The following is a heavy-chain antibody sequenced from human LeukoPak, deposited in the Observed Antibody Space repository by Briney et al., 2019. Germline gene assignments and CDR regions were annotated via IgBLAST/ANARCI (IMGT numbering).Heavy chain of an antibody. V-gene: IGHV1-69*05. D-gene: IGHD1-7*01. CDR2: IIPIFGTA. CDR3: ARDFYISASRTTSYYMDV. CDR1: GGTFSSYA. J-gene: IGHJ6*03. Sequence: ASVKVSCKASGGTFSSYAISWVRQAPGQGLEWMGGIIPIFGTANYAQKFQGRVTITTDESTSTAYMELSSLRSEDTAVYYCARDFYISASRTTSYYMDVWGKGTTVTVSS.